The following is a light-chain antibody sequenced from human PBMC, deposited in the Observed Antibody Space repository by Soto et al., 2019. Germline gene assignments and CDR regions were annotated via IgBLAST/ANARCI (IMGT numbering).Light chain of an antibody. Sequence: DIQMTQSHSTRSGSVGDRVTITCRASPTISSWLAWYQQKPGKAPKLLIYKASTLKSGVPSRFSGSGSGTEFTLTISSLQPDDFATYYCQHYNSYSEACGQGTKVDIK. CDR1: PTISSW. V-gene: IGKV1-5*03. CDR2: KAS. J-gene: IGKJ1*01. CDR3: QHYNSYSEA.